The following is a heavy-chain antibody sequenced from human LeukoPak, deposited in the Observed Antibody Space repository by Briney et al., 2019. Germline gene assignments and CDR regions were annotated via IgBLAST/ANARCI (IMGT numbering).Heavy chain of an antibody. Sequence: SETLSLTCAVYGGSFSGYYWSWIRQPPGKGLVWIGEINHNGSTNYNPSLKSRVTISVDTSKNQFSLKLSSVTAADTAVYYCAVASDVVVPAARFDYWGQGTLVTVSS. D-gene: IGHD2-2*01. J-gene: IGHJ4*02. CDR2: INHNGST. CDR1: GGSFSGYY. CDR3: AVASDVVVPAARFDY. V-gene: IGHV4-34*01.